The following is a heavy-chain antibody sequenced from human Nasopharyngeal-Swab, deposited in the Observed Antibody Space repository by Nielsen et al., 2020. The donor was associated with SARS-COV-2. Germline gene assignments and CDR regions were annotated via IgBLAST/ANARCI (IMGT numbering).Heavy chain of an antibody. D-gene: IGHD3-3*01. J-gene: IGHJ6*02. CDR2: ISSSSSSYI. Sequence: GGSLRLSRAASGFTFNNYNFNWVRQAPGKGLEWVSSISSSSSSYIYYADSVKGRFTISRDNAKNSLYLQMNSLRAEDTAVYYCARDGLDYDFWSAYFMDVWGQGTTVTVSS. V-gene: IGHV3-21*01. CDR3: ARDGLDYDFWSAYFMDV. CDR1: GFTFNNYN.